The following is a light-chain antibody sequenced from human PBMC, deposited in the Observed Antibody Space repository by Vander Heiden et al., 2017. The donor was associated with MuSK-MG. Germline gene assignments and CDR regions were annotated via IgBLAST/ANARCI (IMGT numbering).Light chain of an antibody. J-gene: IGKJ2*01. CDR1: QSVLYSSNNKNY. CDR3: QQYYSTPRT. CDR2: WAS. Sequence: DIVMTQSPDSLAGSLGERATTNSKSSQSVLYSSNNKNYLAWYQQKPGQPPKLLIYWASTRESGAPDRFSGSGSGTDFTLTISSLQAEDVAAYYCQQYYSTPRTFGQGTKLEIK. V-gene: IGKV4-1*01.